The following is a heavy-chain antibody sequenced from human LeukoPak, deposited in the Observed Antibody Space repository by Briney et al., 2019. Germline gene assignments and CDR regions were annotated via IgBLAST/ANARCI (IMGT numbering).Heavy chain of an antibody. CDR3: ASVVLDAFDI. Sequence: SETLSLTCAVYGGSFSGYYWSWIRQPPGKGLEWIGEINHSGSTYYNPSLKSRVTISVDTSKNQFSLKLSSVTAADTAVYYCASVVLDAFDIWGQGTMVTVSS. J-gene: IGHJ3*02. D-gene: IGHD6-6*01. CDR1: GGSFSGYY. CDR2: INHSGST. V-gene: IGHV4-34*01.